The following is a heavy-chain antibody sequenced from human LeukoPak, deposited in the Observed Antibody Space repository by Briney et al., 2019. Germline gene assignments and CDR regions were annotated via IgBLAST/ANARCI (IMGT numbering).Heavy chain of an antibody. J-gene: IGHJ4*02. D-gene: IGHD2-15*01. CDR2: IYTSGST. V-gene: IGHV4-4*07. CDR3: AKEGYCSGGNCYRLFDY. CDR1: GGSISSYY. Sequence: SETLSLTCTVSGGSISSYYWSWIRQPAGKGLEWIGRIYTSGSTNYNPSLKSRVTMSVDTSKNQFSLKLSSVTAEDTAVYYCAKEGYCSGGNCYRLFDYWGQGVLVTVSS.